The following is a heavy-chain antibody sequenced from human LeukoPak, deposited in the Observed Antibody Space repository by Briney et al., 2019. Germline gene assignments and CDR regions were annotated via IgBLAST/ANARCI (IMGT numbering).Heavy chain of an antibody. D-gene: IGHD5-24*01. CDR2: ISGSGGST. J-gene: IGHJ4*02. Sequence: GGSLRLSCAASGFTFSSYAMSWVRQAPGKGLEWVSAISGSGGSTYYADSVKGRFTISRDNSTNTLYLQMNSLRGEDTAVYYCAKAVGYNYGLFNQWGQGTLVTVSS. CDR3: AKAVGYNYGLFNQ. CDR1: GFTFSSYA. V-gene: IGHV3-23*01.